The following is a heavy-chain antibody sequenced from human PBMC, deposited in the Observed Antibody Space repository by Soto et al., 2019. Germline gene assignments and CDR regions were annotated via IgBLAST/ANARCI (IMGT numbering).Heavy chain of an antibody. J-gene: IGHJ4*02. V-gene: IGHV3-33*01. D-gene: IGHD6-13*01. CDR2: IWYDGSNK. CDR3: ARVKRIAAAGKPPLHIDY. Sequence: QVQLVESGGGVVQPGRSLRLSCAASGFTFSSYGMHWVRQAPGKGLEWVAVIWYDGSNKYYADSVKGRFTISRDNSKNTLYRQMNSLRAEDTAVYYCARVKRIAAAGKPPLHIDYWGQGTLVTVSS. CDR1: GFTFSSYG.